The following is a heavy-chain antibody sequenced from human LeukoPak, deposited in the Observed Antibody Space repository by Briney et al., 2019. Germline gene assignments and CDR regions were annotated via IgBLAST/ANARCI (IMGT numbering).Heavy chain of an antibody. CDR2: INPNSGAT. CDR1: GYTFTGSY. V-gene: IGHV1-2*02. D-gene: IGHD4-23*01. Sequence: ASVKVSFKASGYTFTGSYLHWVRQAPGQGLEWVGWINPNSGATNYPQRFQGRVTMTRDTSISTAYMELSGLRSDDTAVYYCARGGTVVPANSRGHDYWGQGTLVTVSS. J-gene: IGHJ4*02. CDR3: ARGGTVVPANSRGHDY.